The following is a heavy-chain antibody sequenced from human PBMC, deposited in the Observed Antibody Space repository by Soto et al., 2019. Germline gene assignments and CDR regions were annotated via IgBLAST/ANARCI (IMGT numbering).Heavy chain of an antibody. J-gene: IGHJ4*02. Sequence: SETLSLTCTVSGGSISSYYWSWIRQPPGKGLEWIGYIYYSGSTNYNPSLKSRVTISVDTSKNQFSLKLSSVAAADTAVYYCARDPYGDYVDYWGQGTLVTVSS. V-gene: IGHV4-59*01. CDR2: IYYSGST. CDR1: GGSISSYY. D-gene: IGHD4-17*01. CDR3: ARDPYGDYVDY.